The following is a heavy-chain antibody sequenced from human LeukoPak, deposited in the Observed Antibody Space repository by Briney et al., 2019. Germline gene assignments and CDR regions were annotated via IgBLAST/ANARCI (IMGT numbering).Heavy chain of an antibody. D-gene: IGHD6-6*01. J-gene: IGHJ4*02. CDR3: AREDVPGY. V-gene: IGHV4-39*02. CDR1: GGSISSSSYY. CDR2: IYYSGGT. Sequence: SETLSLTCTVSGGSISSSSYYWGWFRQPPGKGLQWIGSIYYSGGTYYNPSLKSRVSLSVDTSKNQFSLKLSSVTAAVTAVYYCAREDVPGYWGQGTLVTVSS.